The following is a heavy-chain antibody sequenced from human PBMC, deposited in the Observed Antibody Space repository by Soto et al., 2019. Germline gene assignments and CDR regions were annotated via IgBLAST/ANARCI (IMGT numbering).Heavy chain of an antibody. Sequence: GSLRLSCAASGFTFSNYWMSWVRQAPGKGLEWVANIKQDGSQNYYADSVKGRFTISRDNAKNSLYLQMNSLRAEDTALYYCAKEGYVSGFLWGQGTQVTVSS. V-gene: IGHV3-7*03. CDR2: IKQDGSQN. D-gene: IGHD3-10*01. J-gene: IGHJ4*02. CDR3: AKEGYVSGFL. CDR1: GFTFSNYW.